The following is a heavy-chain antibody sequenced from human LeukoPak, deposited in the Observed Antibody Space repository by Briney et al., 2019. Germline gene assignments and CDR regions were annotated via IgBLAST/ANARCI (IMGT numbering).Heavy chain of an antibody. Sequence: PGGSLRLSCAASGFTFSHSGMHWVRQAPGKGLEWVAVIWYDGSHQYYADSVKGRFTISRDNSKNTLDLQMNSLRVEDTAVYFCAKDKDTPATAQPQRGYFESWGQGTLVTVSS. V-gene: IGHV3-33*06. CDR3: AKDKDTPATAQPQRGYFES. CDR1: GFTFSHSG. J-gene: IGHJ4*02. CDR2: IWYDGSHQ. D-gene: IGHD2-15*01.